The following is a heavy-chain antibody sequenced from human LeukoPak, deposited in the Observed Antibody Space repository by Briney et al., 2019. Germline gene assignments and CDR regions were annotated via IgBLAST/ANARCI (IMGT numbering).Heavy chain of an antibody. CDR2: IWYDGSNK. V-gene: IGHV3-33*01. J-gene: IGHJ4*02. CDR3: ASGENTYYYDSSGSPTDY. D-gene: IGHD3-22*01. Sequence: GGSLRLSCAASGLTFSSYGMHWVRQAPGKGLEWVAVIWYDGSNKYYADSVKGRFTISRDNSKNTLYLQMNSLRAEDTAVYYCASGENTYYYDSSGSPTDYWGQGTLVTVSS. CDR1: GLTFSSYG.